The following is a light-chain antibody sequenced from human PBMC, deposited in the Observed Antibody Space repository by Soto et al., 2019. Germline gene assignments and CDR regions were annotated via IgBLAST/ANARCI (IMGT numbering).Light chain of an antibody. CDR2: EVS. Sequence: QSALTQPPSASGSPGQSVTISCTGASSDVNDYTYVSWHQQHPGKAPKLILYEVSKRPSGVPDRFSGSKSGDTASLTVSALQTEDEADYYCSLFAGNNNVLFGAGTKLTVL. J-gene: IGLJ2*01. CDR3: SLFAGNNNVL. V-gene: IGLV2-8*01. CDR1: SSDVNDYTY.